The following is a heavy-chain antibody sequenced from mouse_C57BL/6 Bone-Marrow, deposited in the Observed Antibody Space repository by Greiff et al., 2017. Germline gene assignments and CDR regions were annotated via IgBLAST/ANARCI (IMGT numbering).Heavy chain of an antibody. D-gene: IGHD2-10*01. CDR3: AKKPYYGNYCAY. CDR2: FHPYNDDT. CDR1: GYTFTTYP. Sequence: VQGVESGAELVKPGASVKMSCKASGYTFTTYPIEWMKQNHGKSLEWIGNFHPYNDDTKYNEKFKGKATLTVEKSSSTVYLELSRLTSDDSAVYYCAKKPYYGNYCAYWGQGTLVTVSA. J-gene: IGHJ3*01. V-gene: IGHV1-47*01.